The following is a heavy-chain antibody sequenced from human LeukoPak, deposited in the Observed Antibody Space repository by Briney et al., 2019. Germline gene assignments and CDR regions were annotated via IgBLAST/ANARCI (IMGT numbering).Heavy chain of an antibody. CDR1: GFSFSTYG. CDR2: IWFDGSNK. CDR3: ARVVSYYGSSYRLLDL. Sequence: GRSLRLSCEASGFSFSTYGMHWVRQAPGKGLEWAALIWFDGSNKHYADSVKGRFTISRDNSKNTMYLQMDSLRAEDTAVYYCARVVSYYGSSYRLLDLWGRGTLVTVSS. J-gene: IGHJ2*01. D-gene: IGHD3-10*01. V-gene: IGHV3-33*01.